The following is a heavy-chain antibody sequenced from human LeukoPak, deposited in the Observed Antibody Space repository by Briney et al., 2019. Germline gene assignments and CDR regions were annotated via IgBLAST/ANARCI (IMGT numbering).Heavy chain of an antibody. CDR2: ISDSSDYI. Sequence: GGSLRLSCAASGFTFSTYGMCWVRQAPGKGLEWVSSISDSSDYIYYADSVKGRFTISRDNAKNSLYLQMNSLRAEDTAVYYCARSYYDSTAYETPYYFDYWGQGTLVTVSS. CDR3: ARSYYDSTAYETPYYFDY. D-gene: IGHD3-22*01. J-gene: IGHJ4*02. CDR1: GFTFSTYG. V-gene: IGHV3-21*01.